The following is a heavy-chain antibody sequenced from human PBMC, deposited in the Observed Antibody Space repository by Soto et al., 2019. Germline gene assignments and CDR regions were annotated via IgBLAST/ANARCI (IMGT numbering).Heavy chain of an antibody. V-gene: IGHV1-2*02. CDR1: GYTFTDYY. D-gene: IGHD2-2*03. CDR3: ARDSLGYCSRTRCYGQGYVDY. CDR2: INPISGGT. Sequence: ASVKVSCKASGYTFTDYYIHWVRQAPGQGLEWMAWINPISGGTNYAQKFQGRVTMTRDTSITTTYMELSRLTSDDTAVYYCARDSLGYCSRTRCYGQGYVDYWGQGALVTLSS. J-gene: IGHJ4*02.